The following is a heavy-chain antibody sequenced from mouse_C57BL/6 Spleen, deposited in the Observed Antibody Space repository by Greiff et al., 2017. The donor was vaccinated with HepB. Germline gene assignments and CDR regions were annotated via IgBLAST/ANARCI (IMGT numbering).Heavy chain of an antibody. V-gene: IGHV1-82*01. J-gene: IGHJ1*03. CDR1: GYAFSSSW. Sequence: VQLVESGPELVKPGASVKISCKASGYAFSSSWMNWVKQRPGKGLEWIGRIYPGDGDTNYNGKFKGKATLTADKSSSTAYMQLSSLTSEDSAVYFCARAYYGSSPSYWYFDVWGTGTTVTVSS. CDR3: ARAYYGSSPSYWYFDV. CDR2: IYPGDGDT. D-gene: IGHD1-1*01.